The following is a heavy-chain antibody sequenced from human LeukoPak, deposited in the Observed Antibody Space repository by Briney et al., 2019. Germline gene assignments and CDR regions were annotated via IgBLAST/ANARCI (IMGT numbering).Heavy chain of an antibody. CDR1: GYSFANGYY. D-gene: IGHD6-19*01. CDR2: IFRSGHT. Sequence: PSETLSLTCAVSGYSFANGYYWGWIRQPPGKGLEWVASIFRSGHTYYNPSLKSRATRSLDMSRNDFSMRLTSVSAADTAIYSCARLRGSASGWYPEAFDIWGQGTMVTVS. CDR3: ARLRGSASGWYPEAFDI. V-gene: IGHV4-38-2*01. J-gene: IGHJ3*02.